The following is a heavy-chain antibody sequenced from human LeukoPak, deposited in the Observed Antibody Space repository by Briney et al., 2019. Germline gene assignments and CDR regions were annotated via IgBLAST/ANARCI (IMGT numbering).Heavy chain of an antibody. Sequence: GGSLRLSCAASGFTFSSYGMHWVRQAPGKGLEWVAFIRYDGSNKYYADSVKGRFTVSRENGNNLFYLQMNSLRAEDTAVYYCAKGGRDTMVRGVIGYMDVWGKGTTVTISS. V-gene: IGHV3-30*02. D-gene: IGHD3-10*01. J-gene: IGHJ6*03. CDR3: AKGGRDTMVRGVIGYMDV. CDR2: IRYDGSNK. CDR1: GFTFSSYG.